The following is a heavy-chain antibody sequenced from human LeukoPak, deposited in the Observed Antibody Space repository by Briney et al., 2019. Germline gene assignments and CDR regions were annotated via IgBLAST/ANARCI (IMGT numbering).Heavy chain of an antibody. J-gene: IGHJ4*02. V-gene: IGHV4-38-2*02. Sequence: SETLSLTCTVSGYSISSGYYWGWIRQPPGKGLEWIGSIYHSGSTYYNPSLKSRVTISVDTSKNQFSLKLSSVTAADTAVYYCARGGAVAGQGLDYWGQGTLVTVSS. CDR1: GYSISSGYY. CDR3: ARGGAVAGQGLDY. CDR2: IYHSGST. D-gene: IGHD6-19*01.